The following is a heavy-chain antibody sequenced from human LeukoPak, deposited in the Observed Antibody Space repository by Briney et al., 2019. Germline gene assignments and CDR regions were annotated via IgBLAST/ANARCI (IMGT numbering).Heavy chain of an antibody. CDR3: TTVTLRPVGL. V-gene: IGHV3-15*05. Sequence: GGSLRLSCAASGFSFSRAWMSWVRQAPGKGLEWVGRIKSKSDGGTTDYAAPVKGRFTISRDDSKNTLFLQVNSLKIEDTAVYYCTTVTLRPVGLWGQGTLVTVSS. D-gene: IGHD3-10*01. CDR2: IKSKSDGGTT. J-gene: IGHJ4*02. CDR1: GFSFSRAW.